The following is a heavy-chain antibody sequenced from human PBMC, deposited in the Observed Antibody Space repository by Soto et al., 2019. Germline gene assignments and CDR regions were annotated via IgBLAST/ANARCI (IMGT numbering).Heavy chain of an antibody. CDR3: ARVGGFGATTIDY. CDR1: DGSISTSSYY. CDR2: IFYTGRA. J-gene: IGHJ4*02. Sequence: SETLSLTCTVSDGSISTSSYYWGWIRQSPGKGLEWIGTIFYTGRAYYNPSLESRVTLSVDTSKNQFSLHLTSVTAADTAVYYCARVGGFGATTIDYWGQGTLVTVSS. V-gene: IGHV4-39*01. D-gene: IGHD3-10*01.